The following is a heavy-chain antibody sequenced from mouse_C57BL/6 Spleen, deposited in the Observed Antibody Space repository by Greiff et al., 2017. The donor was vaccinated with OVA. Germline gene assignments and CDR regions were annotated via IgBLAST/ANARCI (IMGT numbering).Heavy chain of an antibody. D-gene: IGHD1-1*01. J-gene: IGHJ2*01. CDR1: GYTFTSYW. V-gene: IGHV1-74*01. CDR2: IHPSDSDT. CDR3: AIEEGTVVASGFDY. Sequence: QVHVKQPGAELVKPGASVKVSCKASGYTFTSYWMHWVKQRPGQGLEWIGRIHPSDSDTNYNQKFKGKATLTVDKSSSTAYMQLSSLTSEDSAVYYCAIEEGTVVASGFDYWGQGTTLTVSS.